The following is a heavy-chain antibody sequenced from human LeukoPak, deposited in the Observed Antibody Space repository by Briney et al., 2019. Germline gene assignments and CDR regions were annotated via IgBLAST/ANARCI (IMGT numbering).Heavy chain of an antibody. V-gene: IGHV3-15*01. CDR1: GFTFSNAW. Sequence: GGSLRLSCAASGFTFSNAWMYWIRQAPGKGLEWGGRIKSKNDGGTTDYAAAVKGRFTVARDDSRNTLYLQMDSLQTEDTAVYYCTTAYCSSTRCKTGGFSWGQGTLVTVSS. CDR3: TTAYCSSTRCKTGGFS. J-gene: IGHJ5*02. CDR2: IKSKNDGGTT. D-gene: IGHD2-2*01.